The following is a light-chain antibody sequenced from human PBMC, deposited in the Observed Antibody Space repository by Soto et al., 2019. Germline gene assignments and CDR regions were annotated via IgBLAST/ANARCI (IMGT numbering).Light chain of an antibody. CDR3: NSYTSSNTYV. J-gene: IGLJ1*01. CDR1: SSDVGTYNY. V-gene: IGLV2-14*01. CDR2: DVS. Sequence: QSVLTQPASVSGSPGQSITISCTGTSSDVGTYNYVSWYLQHPGKAPKLLIYDVSNRPSGVSNRFSGSKSGNTASLTISGLQAEDEADYYCNSYTSSNTYVFGTGTKVTVL.